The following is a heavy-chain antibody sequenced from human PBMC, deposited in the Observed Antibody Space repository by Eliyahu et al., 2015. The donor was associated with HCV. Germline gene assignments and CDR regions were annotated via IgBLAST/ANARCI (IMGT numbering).Heavy chain of an antibody. CDR2: ISSTSGTVT. D-gene: IGHD3-10*01. Sequence: VSYISSTSGTVTHYADSVRGRFTISRDNAKNSLYLQMNSLRAEDTAVYYCAREITFVRGGDYYYGLDVWGQGTTVTVSS. V-gene: IGHV3-48*03. CDR3: AREITFVRGGDYYYGLDV. J-gene: IGHJ6*02.